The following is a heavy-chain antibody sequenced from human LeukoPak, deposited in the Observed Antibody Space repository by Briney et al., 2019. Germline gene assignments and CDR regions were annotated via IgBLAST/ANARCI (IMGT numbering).Heavy chain of an antibody. V-gene: IGHV4-39*01. Sequence: ASETLSLTCTVSGGSISSSSYYWGWIRQPPGKGLEWIGSIYYSGSTYYNPSLKSRVTISVDTSKNQFSLKLSSVTAADTAVYYCARPTAAAGLIDYWGQGTLVTVSS. J-gene: IGHJ4*02. D-gene: IGHD6-13*01. CDR1: GGSISSSSYY. CDR3: ARPTAAAGLIDY. CDR2: IYYSGST.